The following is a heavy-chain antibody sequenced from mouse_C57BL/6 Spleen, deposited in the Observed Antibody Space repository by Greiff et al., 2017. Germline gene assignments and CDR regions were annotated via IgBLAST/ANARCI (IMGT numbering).Heavy chain of an antibody. CDR2: IRSKSNNYAT. CDR1: GFSFNTYA. D-gene: IGHD1-1*01. Sequence: VQGVESGGGLVQPKGSLKLSCAASGFSFNTYAMNWVRQAPGKGLEWVARIRSKSNNYATYYADSVKDRFTISRDDSESMLYLQMNNLKTEDTAMYYCVRSTVVAFNWYFDVWGTGTTVTVSS. V-gene: IGHV10-1*01. CDR3: VRSTVVAFNWYFDV. J-gene: IGHJ1*03.